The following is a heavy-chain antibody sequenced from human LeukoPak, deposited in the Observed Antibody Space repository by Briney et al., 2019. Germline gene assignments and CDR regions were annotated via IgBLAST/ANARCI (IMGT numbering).Heavy chain of an antibody. D-gene: IGHD1-26*01. Sequence: PGGPLRLSCAASGFTFNNYWMSWVRQAPGKGPEWVANIKPDGGDKYYVGSVKGRFTISRDNDKNSMCLQMNSLRAEDTAVYYCARERGWELPSSFDSWGQGTLVTVSS. V-gene: IGHV3-7*01. J-gene: IGHJ4*02. CDR2: IKPDGGDK. CDR1: GFTFNNYW. CDR3: ARERGWELPSSFDS.